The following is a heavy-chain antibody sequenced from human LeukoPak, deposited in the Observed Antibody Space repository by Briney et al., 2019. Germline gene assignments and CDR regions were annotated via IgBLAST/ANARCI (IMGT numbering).Heavy chain of an antibody. J-gene: IGHJ3*02. V-gene: IGHV4-61*09. CDR2: IYSSGNT. D-gene: IGHD3-3*01. Sequence: SETLSLTCTVSGGSISGPYSYWSWIRQPAGKGLEWIGHIYSSGNTKYNPSLKSRLTISIDSSKNQFSLILTSVTAADTAVYYCARVALITIHENDAFDIWGQGTVVTVSS. CDR1: GGSISGPYSY. CDR3: ARVALITIHENDAFDI.